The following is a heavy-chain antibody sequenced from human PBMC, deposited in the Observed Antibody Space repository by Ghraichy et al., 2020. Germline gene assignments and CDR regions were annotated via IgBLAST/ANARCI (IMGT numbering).Heavy chain of an antibody. V-gene: IGHV4-34*01. D-gene: IGHD6-13*01. CDR1: GGSFSGYY. J-gene: IGHJ5*02. Sequence: SETLSLTCAVYGGSFSGYYWSWIRQPPGKGLEWIGEINHSGSTNYNPSLKSRVTISVDTSKNQFSLKLSSVTTADTAVYYCARGLGPVPLAAGTGYWFDPWGQGTLVTVSS. CDR2: INHSGST. CDR3: ARGLGPVPLAAGTGYWFDP.